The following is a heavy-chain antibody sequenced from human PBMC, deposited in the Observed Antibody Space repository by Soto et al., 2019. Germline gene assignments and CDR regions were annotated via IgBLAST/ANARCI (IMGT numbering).Heavy chain of an antibody. J-gene: IGHJ4*02. D-gene: IGHD2-15*01. CDR1: GYTLTELS. CDR2: FDPEDGET. CDR3: ATVVYCSGGSCYPGSFDY. Sequence: ASVKVSCKVSGYTLTELSMHWVRQAPGKGLEWMGGFDPEDGETIYAQKFQGRVTMTEDTSTDTAYMELSSLRSEDTAVYYCATVVYCSGGSCYPGSFDYWGQGTLVTVSS. V-gene: IGHV1-24*01.